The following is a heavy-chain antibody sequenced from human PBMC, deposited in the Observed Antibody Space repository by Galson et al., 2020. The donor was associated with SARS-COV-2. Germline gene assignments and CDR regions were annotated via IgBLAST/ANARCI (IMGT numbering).Heavy chain of an antibody. V-gene: IGHV4-39*01. D-gene: IGHD3-9*01. CDR1: GGSISSSSYY. Sequence: TETLSLTCTVSGGSISSSSYYWRWIRQPPGEGLEWLARSDYSENHYYNPSLTTRVTMSVDTSTHQFALKLSSVTAADTAVYYCARQILTGYYSLYYFDYWGQGTLVTVSS. CDR3: ARQILTGYYSLYYFDY. J-gene: IGHJ4*02. CDR2: SDYSENH.